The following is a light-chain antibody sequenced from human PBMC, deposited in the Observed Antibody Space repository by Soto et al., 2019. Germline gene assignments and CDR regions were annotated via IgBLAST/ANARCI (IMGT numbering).Light chain of an antibody. J-gene: IGKJ1*01. CDR1: QSVSSN. Sequence: EIVMTQSPATLSVSPGERATLSCRASQSVSSNLAWYQQKPGQAPRLLIYDASNRATGIPARFSGSGSGTEFTLTITSLQSEDFALYYCQQYHNLWTFGQGTKVDIK. V-gene: IGKV3D-15*01. CDR3: QQYHNLWT. CDR2: DAS.